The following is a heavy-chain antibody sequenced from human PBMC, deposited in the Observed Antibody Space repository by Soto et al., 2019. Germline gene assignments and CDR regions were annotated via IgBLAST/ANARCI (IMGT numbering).Heavy chain of an antibody. J-gene: IGHJ4*02. CDR3: AREGRIAAAGRFDY. V-gene: IGHV4-31*03. D-gene: IGHD6-13*01. CDR1: GGSISSGDYY. Sequence: QVQLQESGPGLVKPSQTLSLTCTVSGGSISSGDYYWSWIRQVPGKGLEWIGYIYYSGSTYYNPSHKSRVAMSVDTSKNQFSLKLSSVTAADTAIYYCAREGRIAAAGRFDYWGQGTLVTVSS. CDR2: IYYSGST.